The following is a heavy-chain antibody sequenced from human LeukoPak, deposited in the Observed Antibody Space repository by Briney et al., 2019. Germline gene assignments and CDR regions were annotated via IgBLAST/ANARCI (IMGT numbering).Heavy chain of an antibody. V-gene: IGHV3-7*01. CDR1: GLTLSSYW. CDR2: KNQDGDRK. Sequence: GVPLTLLCTVSGLTLSSYWMTWVRQAPGRGLEGVANKNQDGDRKDYVDSVECRFTISRDNAKTLVFLQMNNLRGKDTAVYHCARAGSGSYVGYYFDYWGQGALVTVSS. D-gene: IGHD6-19*01. J-gene: IGHJ4*02. CDR3: ARAGSGSYVGYYFDY.